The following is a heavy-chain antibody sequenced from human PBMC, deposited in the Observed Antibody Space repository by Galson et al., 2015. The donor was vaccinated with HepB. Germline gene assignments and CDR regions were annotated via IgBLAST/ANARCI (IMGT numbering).Heavy chain of an antibody. J-gene: IGHJ4*02. Sequence: SLRLSCAASGFTFSSYAMSWVRQAPGKGLEWVSAISGSGGSTYYADSVKGRFTISRDNSKNTLYLQMNSLRAEDTAVYYCAKNGDSGWYVVGGRRDPYYYFDYWGQGTLVTVSS. CDR3: AKNGDSGWYVVGGRRDPYYYFDY. D-gene: IGHD6-19*01. CDR1: GFTFSSYA. V-gene: IGHV3-23*01. CDR2: ISGSGGST.